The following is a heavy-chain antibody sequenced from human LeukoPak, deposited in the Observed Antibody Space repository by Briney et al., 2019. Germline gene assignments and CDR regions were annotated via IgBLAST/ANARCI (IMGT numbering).Heavy chain of an antibody. Sequence: PSETLSLTCAVSGGSISSSNWWSWVRQPPEKGLEWIGEIYHSGSTNYNPSLKSRVTISVDKSKNQFSLKLSSVTAADTAVYYCASCIAARRGFDYWGQGTLVTVSS. V-gene: IGHV4-4*02. CDR3: ASCIAARRGFDY. D-gene: IGHD6-6*01. CDR1: GGSISSSNW. J-gene: IGHJ4*02. CDR2: IYHSGST.